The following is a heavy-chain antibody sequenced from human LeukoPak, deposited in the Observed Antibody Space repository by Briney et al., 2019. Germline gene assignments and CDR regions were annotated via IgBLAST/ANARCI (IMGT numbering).Heavy chain of an antibody. V-gene: IGHV1-24*01. Sequence: ASVKVSCKVSGYTLTELSMHWVRQAPGKGLEWMGGFDPEDGETTYAQKFQGRVTMTEDTSTDTAYMELSSLRSEDTAVYYCATASPRYSSSWYSFGAPNYYYGMDVWGQGTTVTVSS. CDR3: ATASPRYSSSWYSFGAPNYYYGMDV. CDR1: GYTLTELS. J-gene: IGHJ6*02. D-gene: IGHD6-13*01. CDR2: FDPEDGET.